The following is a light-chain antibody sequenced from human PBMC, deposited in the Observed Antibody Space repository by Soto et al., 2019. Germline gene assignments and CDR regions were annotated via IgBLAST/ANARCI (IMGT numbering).Light chain of an antibody. CDR1: QGIANY. CDR2: AAS. J-gene: IGKJ1*01. CDR3: QKYCRAPWT. Sequence: DIQMTQSPSSLSASVGDRVTISCRASQGIANYLARYQQKPGQVPELLIYAASTLHSGVPSRFSGSGSGTYFTLTSSRLQADDVACYHCQKYCRAPWTFGQGTKVEIK. V-gene: IGKV1-27*01.